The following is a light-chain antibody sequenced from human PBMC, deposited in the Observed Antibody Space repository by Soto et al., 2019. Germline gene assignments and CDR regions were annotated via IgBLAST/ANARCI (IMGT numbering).Light chain of an antibody. J-gene: IGLJ3*02. CDR2: EVS. Sequence: QSVLTQPPSASGSPGQSVTISCTGTSSDVGKYDYVSWFQHHPGKAPKLIIYEVSKRPSGVPDRFSGSKSGNTASLTISGLQAEDEADYYCCSYAGSPWVFGGGTKVTVL. CDR3: CSYAGSPWV. V-gene: IGLV2-8*01. CDR1: SSDVGKYDY.